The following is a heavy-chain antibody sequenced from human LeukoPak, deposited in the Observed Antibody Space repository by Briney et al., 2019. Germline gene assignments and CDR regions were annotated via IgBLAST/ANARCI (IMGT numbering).Heavy chain of an antibody. D-gene: IGHD6-13*01. CDR3: AKGLYTSSGYHFQS. CDR2: ITGGGTST. J-gene: IGHJ4*02. Sequence: SGGSLRLSCAASGFTFSSCAMSWVRQAPGKGLEWVSTITGGGTSTYYADSVKGRFTISRDNSKNTLFLQMASLGVGDTAIYYCAKGLYTSSGYHFQSWGQGTLVTVSS. V-gene: IGHV3-23*01. CDR1: GFTFSSCA.